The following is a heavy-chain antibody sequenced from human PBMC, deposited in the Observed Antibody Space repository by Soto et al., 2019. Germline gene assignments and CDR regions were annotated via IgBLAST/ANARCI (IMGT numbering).Heavy chain of an antibody. J-gene: IGHJ4*02. V-gene: IGHV1-2*02. CDR2: IDPKSGGT. Sequence: QLVQSGAEVKKPGASVRVSCKTSGPTFIAYYIHWVRQAPGQGLEWMGCIDPKSGGTTYEQKFLGRVTMTRDTYIHTATMALIRLTSDDTAVYYCARVSVDVPEWGQGTLITVSS. CDR1: GPTFIAYY. D-gene: IGHD5-12*01. CDR3: ARVSVDVPE.